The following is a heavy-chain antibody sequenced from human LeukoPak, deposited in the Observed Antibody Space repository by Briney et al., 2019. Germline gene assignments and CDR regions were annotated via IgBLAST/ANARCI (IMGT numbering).Heavy chain of an antibody. Sequence: GGSLRLSCAASGLTFSSYAMSWVRQAPGKGLEWVSAISGSGGSTYYAGSVKGRFTISRDNSKNTLYLQMNSLRAEDTAVYYCTKGGGVHSHSDWGQGTLVTVSS. CDR1: GLTFSSYA. V-gene: IGHV3-23*01. CDR3: TKGGGVHSHSD. CDR2: ISGSGGST. D-gene: IGHD2-15*01. J-gene: IGHJ4*02.